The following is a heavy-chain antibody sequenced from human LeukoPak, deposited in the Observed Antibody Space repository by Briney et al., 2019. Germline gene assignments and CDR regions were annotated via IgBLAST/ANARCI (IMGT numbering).Heavy chain of an antibody. D-gene: IGHD6-6*01. CDR2: IYHSGNT. V-gene: IGHV4-38-2*01. Sequence: PAETLSLTCAVSGYSISSGYYWGWIRQPPGKGLEWIGSIYHSGNTIYNPSLKSRVTISVDTSKNQFSLKVSSVTAADTALYYCARWYSSSGYLDYWGQGTLVTVSS. CDR1: GYSISSGYY. J-gene: IGHJ4*02. CDR3: ARWYSSSGYLDY.